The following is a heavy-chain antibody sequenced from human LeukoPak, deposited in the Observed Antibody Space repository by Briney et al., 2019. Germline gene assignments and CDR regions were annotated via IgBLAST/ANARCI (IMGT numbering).Heavy chain of an antibody. Sequence: GGSLRLSCAASGFTFSSYWMNWVRQAPGKGLEWVANIKQDGSEKHYVDSVKGRFTASRDNAKNSLYLQMNSLRVEDTAVYYCTRRLDSGWYGHDYWGQGTLVTVSS. J-gene: IGHJ4*02. V-gene: IGHV3-7*01. CDR2: IKQDGSEK. CDR3: TRRLDSGWYGHDY. CDR1: GFTFSSYW. D-gene: IGHD6-19*01.